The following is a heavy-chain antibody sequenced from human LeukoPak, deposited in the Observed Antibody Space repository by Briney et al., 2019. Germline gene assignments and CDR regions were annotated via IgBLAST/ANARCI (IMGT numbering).Heavy chain of an antibody. V-gene: IGHV4-59*08. CDR1: GGSISNYY. CDR3: ARHFFVGAEDAFDI. D-gene: IGHD2/OR15-2a*01. Sequence: SETLSLTCTVSGGSISNYYWSWIRQPPGKGLEWIGYIYYSGSTRYNPSLKSRVTISVDMSKNQFSLKLSSVTAADTAVYYCARHFFVGAEDAFDIWGQGTLVTVSS. J-gene: IGHJ3*02. CDR2: IYYSGST.